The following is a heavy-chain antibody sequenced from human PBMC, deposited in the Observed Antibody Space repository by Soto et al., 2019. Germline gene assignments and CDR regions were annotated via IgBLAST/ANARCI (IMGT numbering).Heavy chain of an antibody. Sequence: SETLSLTCTVSGGSISSGDYYWSWLRQPPGKGLEWIGYISSSGSTYYNPSLMSRLVISVDTSKNQFSLKVNSVTAADTAVYYCARARSKNEDYCDYWGQGTLVTVSS. D-gene: IGHD1-1*01. CDR2: ISSSGST. CDR1: GGSISSGDYY. V-gene: IGHV4-30-4*01. J-gene: IGHJ4*02. CDR3: ARARSKNEDYCDY.